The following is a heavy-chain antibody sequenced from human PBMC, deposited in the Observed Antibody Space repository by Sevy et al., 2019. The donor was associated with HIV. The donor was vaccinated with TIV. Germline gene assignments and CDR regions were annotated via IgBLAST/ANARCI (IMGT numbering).Heavy chain of an antibody. Sequence: SETLSLTCTVSGVSISGGAYYWGWIRQPPGKGLGWIGSISYTGSTYYNPSLKSRVTISVDTSKHQFSLKLTSVTAADTAVYYCARRGDNNWFDPWGQGTLVTVSS. CDR2: ISYTGST. D-gene: IGHD2-15*01. J-gene: IGHJ5*02. CDR1: GVSISGGAYY. V-gene: IGHV4-39*01. CDR3: ARRGDNNWFDP.